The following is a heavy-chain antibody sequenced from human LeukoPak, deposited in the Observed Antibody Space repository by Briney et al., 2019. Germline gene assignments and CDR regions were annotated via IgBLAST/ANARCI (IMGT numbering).Heavy chain of an antibody. J-gene: IGHJ5*02. CDR1: GYTFTRYV. CDR2: INTNTGNP. V-gene: IGHV7-4-1*02. Sequence: ASVKVSCKASGYTFTRYVMNWVRQAPGQGLEWMGWINTNTGNPTYAQGFTGQFVFSLDTSVSTAYLQISSLKAEDTAVYYCARDGPDNWFDPWGQGTLVTVSS. CDR3: ARDGPDNWFDP.